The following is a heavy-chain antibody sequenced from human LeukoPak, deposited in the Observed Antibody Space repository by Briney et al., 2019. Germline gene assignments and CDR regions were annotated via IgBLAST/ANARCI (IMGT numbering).Heavy chain of an antibody. Sequence: GGSLRLSCAPSGFTFNIYAMTWVRQAPGKGLEWVSAIGGDGHSTDYADSVKGRFTISRDNSKNTLYLQMNSLRAEDTALYYCARRAGVSPDNWGLGTLVTVSS. CDR1: GFTFNIYA. J-gene: IGHJ4*02. CDR2: IGGDGHST. D-gene: IGHD3-10*01. CDR3: ARRAGVSPDN. V-gene: IGHV3-23*01.